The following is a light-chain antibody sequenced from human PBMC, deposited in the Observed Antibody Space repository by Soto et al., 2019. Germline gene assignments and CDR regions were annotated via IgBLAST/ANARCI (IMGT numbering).Light chain of an antibody. CDR1: QSVSSSY. Sequence: EIVLTQSPGTLSLSPGERATLSCRASQSVSSSYLAWYQQKPGQAPRLLIYGASSRATGIPDRFGGSGSGTDFTLTISRLEPEDFALYYCQQYATSPWTFGQGTKVDIK. V-gene: IGKV3-20*01. J-gene: IGKJ1*01. CDR3: QQYATSPWT. CDR2: GAS.